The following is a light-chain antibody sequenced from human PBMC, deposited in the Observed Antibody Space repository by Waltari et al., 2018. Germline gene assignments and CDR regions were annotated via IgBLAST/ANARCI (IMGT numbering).Light chain of an antibody. CDR1: QNLNTF. CDR2: DAS. V-gene: IGKV1-5*01. Sequence: DIQMTQSPSTVSASLGDRVPITCRASQNLNTFLSWYQQKPGAVPNLLIYDASTLERGVPSRFSGSGSGTHFTLTISGLQPDDFATYYCQQYYDYPINFGQGTRL. J-gene: IGKJ5*01. CDR3: QQYYDYPIN.